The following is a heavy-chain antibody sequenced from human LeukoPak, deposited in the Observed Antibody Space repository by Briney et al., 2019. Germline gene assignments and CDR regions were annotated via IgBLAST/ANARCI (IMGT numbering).Heavy chain of an antibody. CDR2: ITKSGDKT. J-gene: IGHJ3*02. V-gene: IGHV3-23*01. D-gene: IGHD5-24*01. Sequence: GGSLRLSCAASGVTFSSYSMNWVRQAPGKGLEWVSTITKSGDKTYYADSVKGLFTISRDHSKNTLYLQMNSLRAEDTAVYHCVKSAGKDGYRDVFDIWGQGTVVTVSS. CDR1: GVTFSSYS. CDR3: VKSAGKDGYRDVFDI.